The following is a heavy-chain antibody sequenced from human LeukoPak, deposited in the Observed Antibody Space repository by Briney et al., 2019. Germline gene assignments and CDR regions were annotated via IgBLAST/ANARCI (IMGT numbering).Heavy chain of an antibody. V-gene: IGHV4-30-4*01. CDR3: ARARRGYSGYGFDY. Sequence: SETLSLTCTVSGGSISSGDYYWSWIRQPPGKGLEWIGYIYYSGSTYYNPSLKSRVTISVDTSKNQFSLKLSSVTAADTAVYYCARARRGYSGYGFDYWGQGTLVTVSS. CDR1: GGSISSGDYY. D-gene: IGHD5-12*01. J-gene: IGHJ4*02. CDR2: IYYSGST.